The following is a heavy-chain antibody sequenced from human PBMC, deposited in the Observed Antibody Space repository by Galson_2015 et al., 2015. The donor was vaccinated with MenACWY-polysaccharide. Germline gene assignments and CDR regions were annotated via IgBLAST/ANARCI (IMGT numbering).Heavy chain of an antibody. CDR3: ARNNYAGLRGYYYGMDV. D-gene: IGHD5-12*01. Sequence: QSGAEVKKPGESLKISCEGSGYSFTSYWIAWVRQMPGKGLEWMGIIYPGDSDTRYSPSFQGQVTISADKSISTAYLQWSSLKASDTAMYYCARNNYAGLRGYYYGMDVWGQGILVTVS. CDR2: IYPGDSDT. V-gene: IGHV5-51*01. CDR1: GYSFTSYW. J-gene: IGHJ6*02.